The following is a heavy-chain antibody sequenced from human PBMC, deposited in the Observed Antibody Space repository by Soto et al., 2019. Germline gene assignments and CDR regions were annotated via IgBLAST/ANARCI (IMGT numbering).Heavy chain of an antibody. CDR1: GGSISSSHW. Sequence: QVQLQESGPGLVKPSGTLSLTCAVSGGSISSSHWWTWVRQSPGKGLEYIGEISHSGTSNSNPSLMSRVTLPVDKSKNHFSLTLCSVTAADTAVYYCARVVLTITRGAFDAWGQGTLVIVSS. CDR2: ISHSGTS. D-gene: IGHD3-9*01. V-gene: IGHV4-4*02. CDR3: ARVVLTITRGAFDA. J-gene: IGHJ3*01.